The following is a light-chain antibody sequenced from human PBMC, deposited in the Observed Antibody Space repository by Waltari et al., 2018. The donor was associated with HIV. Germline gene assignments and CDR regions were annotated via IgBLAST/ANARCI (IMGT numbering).Light chain of an antibody. J-gene: IGLJ2*01. CDR3: QSADNSSTYKI. CDR2: TDI. Sequence: SYELTQPPSVPVPPGQTARIPCPGDALPHQYASWYQQKPGQAPVLVIYTDIERPSGIPERFSGSSSGTTVTLTISGVQAEDEADYYCQSADNSSTYKIFGGGTKLTVL. V-gene: IGLV3-25*03. CDR1: ALPHQY.